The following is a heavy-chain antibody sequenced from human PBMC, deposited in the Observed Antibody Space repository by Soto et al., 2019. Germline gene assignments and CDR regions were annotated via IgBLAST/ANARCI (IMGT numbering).Heavy chain of an antibody. Sequence: ASVKXSCKASGNTVPNYAIHWVRQAPGQRLEWMGWINTNNGNTYYAQKFQGRVTMTRDTSISTAYMELSSLRSEDTAVYYCARSLITMVPEADWGQGTLVTVSS. CDR2: INTNNGNT. V-gene: IGHV1-3*04. J-gene: IGHJ4*02. D-gene: IGHD3-10*01. CDR3: ARSLITMVPEAD. CDR1: GNTVPNYA.